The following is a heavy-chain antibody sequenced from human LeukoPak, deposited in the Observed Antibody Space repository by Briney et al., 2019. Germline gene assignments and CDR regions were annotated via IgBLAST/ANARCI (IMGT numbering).Heavy chain of an antibody. D-gene: IGHD6-6*01. CDR1: GGSISSYY. J-gene: IGHJ4*02. Sequence: SSETLSLTCTVSGGSISSYYWSWIRQPAGKGLEWIGRIYTSGSTNYNPSLKRRVTISVDTSKNQFSLKLSSVTAADTAVYYCARWGSSSAADYWGQGTLVTVSS. V-gene: IGHV4-4*07. CDR2: IYTSGST. CDR3: ARWGSSSAADY.